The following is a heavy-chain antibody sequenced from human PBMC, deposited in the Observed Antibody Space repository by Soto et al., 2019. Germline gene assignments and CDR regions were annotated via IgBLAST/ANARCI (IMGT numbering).Heavy chain of an antibody. Sequence: GGSLRLSCATSGFFFSTYAMTWVRQAPGRGLEWVSTILHDETPFYTDSVKGRFTISRDNVRGTLYLQMNGLRVEDAAQYYCAKDLFPTSGQRFFFESWGQGTLVTVSS. D-gene: IGHD3-10*01. CDR3: AKDLFPTSGQRFFFES. V-gene: IGHV3-23*01. CDR2: ILHDETP. J-gene: IGHJ4*02. CDR1: GFFFSTYA.